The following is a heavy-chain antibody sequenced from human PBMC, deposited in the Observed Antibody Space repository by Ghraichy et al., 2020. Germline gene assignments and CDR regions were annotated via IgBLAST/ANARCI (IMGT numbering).Heavy chain of an antibody. CDR1: GGSVSSVPYS. D-gene: IGHD3-3*01. V-gene: IGHV4-30-2*01. Sequence: SETLSLTCSVSGGSVSSVPYSWTWVRQTSGKGLEWIGYIYHSGSAFPNPSLKSRVAISVDRTENQFSLKLTSVSAADTGVYYCAVLASNGVDVWGQGTKVTVSS. CDR3: AVLASNGVDV. CDR2: IYHSGSA. J-gene: IGHJ6*02.